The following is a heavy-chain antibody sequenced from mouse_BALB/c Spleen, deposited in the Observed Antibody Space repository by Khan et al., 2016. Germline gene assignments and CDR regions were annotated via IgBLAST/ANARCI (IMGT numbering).Heavy chain of an antibody. Sequence: EVELVESGPGLVKPSQSLSLTCTVTGYSITSDYAWNWIRQSPGNKLEWMGYISYSGSTSYNPSFKSRISITRDTSKNQFFLQLNSVATEDTATYYCARGRSFDYWGQGTTLTVSS. CDR3: ARGRSFDY. CDR2: ISYSGST. V-gene: IGHV3-2*02. CDR1: GYSITSDYA. J-gene: IGHJ2*01.